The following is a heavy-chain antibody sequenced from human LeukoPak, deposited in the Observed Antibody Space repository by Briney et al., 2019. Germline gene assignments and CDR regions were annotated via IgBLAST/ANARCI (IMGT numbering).Heavy chain of an antibody. CDR1: GFTFSGYG. Sequence: GGSLRLSCAASGFTFSGYGMHWVRQAPGKGLEWVAVISYDGSNKYYADSVKGRFTISRDNSKNTLYLQMNSLRAEDTAVYYCAKASARYYYFDYWGQGTLVTVSS. D-gene: IGHD1-1*01. CDR3: AKASARYYYFDY. CDR2: ISYDGSNK. V-gene: IGHV3-30*18. J-gene: IGHJ4*02.